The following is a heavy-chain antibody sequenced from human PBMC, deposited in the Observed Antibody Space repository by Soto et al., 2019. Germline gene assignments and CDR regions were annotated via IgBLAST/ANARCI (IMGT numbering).Heavy chain of an antibody. Sequence: GESLKISCKGSGYRFTSYWIGGVRQMPGQGLEWMGIIYPGDSETRYSPSFQGQVTISADKSISTAYLQWSSLKASDTAMYYCARRRDYYDSSGRGRQYYFDYWGQGTLVTVSS. CDR2: IYPGDSET. CDR1: GYRFTSYW. V-gene: IGHV5-51*01. D-gene: IGHD3-22*01. J-gene: IGHJ4*02. CDR3: ARRRDYYDSSGRGRQYYFDY.